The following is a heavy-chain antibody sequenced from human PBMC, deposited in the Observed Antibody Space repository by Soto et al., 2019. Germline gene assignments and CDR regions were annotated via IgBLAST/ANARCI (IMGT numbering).Heavy chain of an antibody. V-gene: IGHV4-59*01. Sequence: SETLSLTCTVSGGSISSYYWSWIRQPPGKGLEWIGYIYYSGSTNYNPSPKSRVTISVDTSKNQFSLKLSSVTAADTAVYYCASTIVGATTWFDPWGQGTLVTVSS. CDR3: ASTIVGATTWFDP. CDR2: IYYSGST. J-gene: IGHJ5*02. CDR1: GGSISSYY. D-gene: IGHD1-26*01.